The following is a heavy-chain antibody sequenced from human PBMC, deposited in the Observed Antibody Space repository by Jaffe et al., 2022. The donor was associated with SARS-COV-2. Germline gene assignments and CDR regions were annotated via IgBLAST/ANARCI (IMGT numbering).Heavy chain of an antibody. CDR2: IFESGST. V-gene: IGHV4-59*01. CDR1: GGSISSYY. J-gene: IGHJ2*01. CDR3: ARGKSWYFDL. Sequence: QVQLQESGPGLVKPSETLSLTCTVSGGSISSYYWGWIRQPPGRGLEWIGHIFESGSTNYNPSLKSRVTISVDTSKIQFSLKLSSVTAADTAVYYCARGKSWYFDLWGRGALVSVSS.